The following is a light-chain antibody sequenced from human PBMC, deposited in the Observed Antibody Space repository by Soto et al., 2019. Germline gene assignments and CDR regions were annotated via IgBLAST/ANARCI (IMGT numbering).Light chain of an antibody. CDR1: QSVSSY. V-gene: IGKV3-11*01. J-gene: IGKJ4*01. CDR2: DAS. Sequence: EIVLTQSRATLSLSHGERATLSCRASQSVSSYLAWYQQKPGQAPRLLIYDASNRATGIPDRFSGSGSGTDFTLTISRLEPEDFATYYCQQFNNYPLTFGGGTKVDI. CDR3: QQFNNYPLT.